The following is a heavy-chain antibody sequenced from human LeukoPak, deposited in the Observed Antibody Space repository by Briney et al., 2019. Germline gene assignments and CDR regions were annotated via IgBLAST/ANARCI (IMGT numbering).Heavy chain of an antibody. D-gene: IGHD6-13*01. J-gene: IGHJ1*01. V-gene: IGHV3-23*01. Sequence: GGSLRLSCAASGFTFNIYAMSWVRQAPGKGLEWVSTISGSGNTTYYADSVKGRFTISRDNSKNTLYLQMSSLRAEDTAVYYCAKDPMAAAVTPEYFQHWGQGTLVTVSS. CDR1: GFTFNIYA. CDR2: ISGSGNTT. CDR3: AKDPMAAAVTPEYFQH.